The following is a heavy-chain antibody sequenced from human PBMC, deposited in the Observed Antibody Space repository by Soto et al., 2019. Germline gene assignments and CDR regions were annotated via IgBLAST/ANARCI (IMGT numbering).Heavy chain of an antibody. CDR1: GGSISSGDYY. CDR3: ARALGVLVPAAKPKAYYYYYGMDV. CDR2: IYYSGST. D-gene: IGHD2-2*01. V-gene: IGHV4-30-4*01. Sequence: QVQLQESGPGLVKPSQTLSLTCTVSGGSISSGDYYWSWIRQPPGKGLEWIGYIYYSGSTYYNPSLMRRVTILLDTSKNHFSLKLSSVTAADTAVYYCARALGVLVPAAKPKAYYYYYGMDVWGQGTTVTVSS. J-gene: IGHJ6*02.